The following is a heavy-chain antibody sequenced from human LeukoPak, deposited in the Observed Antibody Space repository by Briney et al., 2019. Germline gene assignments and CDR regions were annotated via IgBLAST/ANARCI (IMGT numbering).Heavy chain of an antibody. J-gene: IGHJ6*02. CDR3: AREAYGSGSYYYYYYGMDV. CDR2: INPNSGGT. CDR1: GYTFTGYY. D-gene: IGHD3-10*01. V-gene: IGHV1-2*02. Sequence: ASVKVSCKASGYTFTGYYMHWVRQAPGQGLEWMGWINPNSGGTNYAQKFQGRVTMTRDTSISTAYVELSRLRSDDTAVYYCAREAYGSGSYYYYYYGMDVWGQGTTVTVSS.